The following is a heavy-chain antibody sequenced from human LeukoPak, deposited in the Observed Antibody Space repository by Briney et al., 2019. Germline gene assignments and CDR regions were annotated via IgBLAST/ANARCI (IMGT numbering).Heavy chain of an antibody. Sequence: GGSLRLSCAASGFTFSSYAMNWVRQAPGKGLEWVSYISSSGSTIYYADSVKGRFTISRDNAKNSLYLQMNSLRAEDTAVYYCARAKWELLAFDIWGQGTMVTVSS. D-gene: IGHD1-26*01. CDR1: GFTFSSYA. CDR3: ARAKWELLAFDI. J-gene: IGHJ3*02. V-gene: IGHV3-48*03. CDR2: ISSSGSTI.